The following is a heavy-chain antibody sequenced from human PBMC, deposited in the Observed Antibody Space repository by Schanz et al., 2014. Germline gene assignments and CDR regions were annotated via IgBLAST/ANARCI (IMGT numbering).Heavy chain of an antibody. J-gene: IGHJ6*02. V-gene: IGHV3-72*01. D-gene: IGHD3-16*01. CDR3: TRVTISPGGRGLDV. CDR1: GFTFSAYY. CDR2: TRNRANNYFT. Sequence: EVQLVESGGGLVQPGGSLRLSCAASGFTFSAYYMDWVRQAPGKGLEWVGRTRNRANNYFTEYAASVKGRFTISRDDSKNSLYLQMSSLKGEDTALYYCTRVTISPGGRGLDVWGQGTTVTVSS.